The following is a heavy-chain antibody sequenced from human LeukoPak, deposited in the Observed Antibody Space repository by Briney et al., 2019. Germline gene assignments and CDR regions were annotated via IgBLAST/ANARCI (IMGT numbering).Heavy chain of an antibody. D-gene: IGHD1-26*01. Sequence: ASVKVSCKASGYTFTGYYMHWVRQAPGQGLEWMGWINPNSGGTNYAQKFQGRVTMTRDTSISTAYMELSRLRSDDTAVYYCVRVVVGATLNLDYWGQGTLVTVSS. J-gene: IGHJ4*02. CDR1: GYTFTGYY. CDR2: INPNSGGT. V-gene: IGHV1-2*02. CDR3: VRVVVGATLNLDY.